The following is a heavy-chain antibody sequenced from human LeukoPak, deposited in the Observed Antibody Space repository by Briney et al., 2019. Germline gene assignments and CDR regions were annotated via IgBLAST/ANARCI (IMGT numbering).Heavy chain of an antibody. CDR1: GYTFTGYY. D-gene: IGHD3-22*01. Sequence: GASVKVSCKASGYTFTGYYVHWVRQAPGQGLEWMGWINPNSGGTNYAQKFQGRVTMTRDTSISTAYMELSSLRSDDTAVYYCVYDSSGSNAFDIWGQGTMVTVSS. CDR2: INPNSGGT. CDR3: VYDSSGSNAFDI. J-gene: IGHJ3*02. V-gene: IGHV1-2*02.